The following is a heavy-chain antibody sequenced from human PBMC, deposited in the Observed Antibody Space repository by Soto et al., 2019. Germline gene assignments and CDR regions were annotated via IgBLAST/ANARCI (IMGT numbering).Heavy chain of an antibody. CDR2: ISYDGSSK. V-gene: IGHV3-30*18. J-gene: IGHJ3*02. CDR3: AKDPLRWLQSGNAFDI. CDR1: GFTFSSYG. Sequence: QVQLVESGGGVVQPGRSLRLSCAASGFTFSSYGMHWVRQAPVKGLEWVAVISYDGSSKYYADSVKGRFTISRDNSKNTLYLQMNSLRAEDTAVYYCAKDPLRWLQSGNAFDIWGQGTMVTVSS. D-gene: IGHD1-26*01.